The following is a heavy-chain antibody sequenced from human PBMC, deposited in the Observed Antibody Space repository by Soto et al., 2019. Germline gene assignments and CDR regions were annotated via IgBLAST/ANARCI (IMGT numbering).Heavy chain of an antibody. CDR2: ISTDGRDK. CDR3: AKDHDLAAAGYYFDS. CDR1: GFTFSSYA. J-gene: IGHJ4*02. D-gene: IGHD6-13*01. Sequence: QVQLVESGGGVVQPGRSLRLSCAASGFTFSSYAMHWVRQAPGKGLEWVAVISTDGRDKYHADSVKGRFTISRDNSKNTLVLQMNSMRPEDTAVYYCAKDHDLAAAGYYFDSWGQGTLVTVSS. V-gene: IGHV3-30*01.